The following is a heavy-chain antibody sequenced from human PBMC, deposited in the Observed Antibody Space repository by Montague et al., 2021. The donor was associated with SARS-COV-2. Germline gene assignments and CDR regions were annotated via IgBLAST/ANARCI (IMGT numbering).Heavy chain of an antibody. CDR1: GFSLSTSGMC. J-gene: IGHJ6*02. CDR2: IDWDGDK. CDR3: ARGPSDTYYYNGMDV. V-gene: IGHV2-70*11. Sequence: PALVKPTQTLTLTCTFSGFSLSTSGMCMTWIRQPPGKALEWLARIDWDGDKYYSTSLKSRLTISKDTSKNLVVLTMTNMDSVDTATYYCARGPSDTYYYNGMDVWGRGTTVTVSS.